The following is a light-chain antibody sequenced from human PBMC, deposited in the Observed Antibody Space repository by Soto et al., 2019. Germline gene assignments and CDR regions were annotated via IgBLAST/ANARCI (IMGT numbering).Light chain of an antibody. CDR2: AAS. J-gene: IGKJ4*01. CDR3: KQSSSPPLT. CDR1: QSIISN. V-gene: IGKV1-39*01. Sequence: DIQMTQSPSSLSASVGDRFTITCRASQSIISNLDGYQQKPGKAPKLLIYAASSLQSGVPSRFSGCGSGTHLPLTISSLQPDDFDAYSYKQSSSPPLTFGGGTKVEIK.